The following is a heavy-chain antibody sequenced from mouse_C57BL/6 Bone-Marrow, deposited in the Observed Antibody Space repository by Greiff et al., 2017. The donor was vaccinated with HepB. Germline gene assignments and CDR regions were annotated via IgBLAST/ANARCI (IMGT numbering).Heavy chain of an antibody. D-gene: IGHD1-1*01. V-gene: IGHV1-69*01. CDR2: IDPSDSYT. CDR3: AREDYYGSSFAY. Sequence: QVQLQHPGAELVMPGASVKLSCKASGYTFTSYWMHWVKQRPGQGLEWIGEIDPSDSYTNYNQKFKGKSTLTVDKSSSTAYMQLSSLTSEDSAVYYCAREDYYGSSFAYWGQGTLVTVSA. CDR1: GYTFTSYW. J-gene: IGHJ3*01.